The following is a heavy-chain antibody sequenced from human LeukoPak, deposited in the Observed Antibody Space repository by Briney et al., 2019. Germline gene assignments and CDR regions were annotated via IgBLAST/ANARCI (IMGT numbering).Heavy chain of an antibody. V-gene: IGHV4-4*02. D-gene: IGHD5-18*01. CDR3: ARGGYSYGYIQDY. CDR1: GFTFSSYW. Sequence: GSLRLSCAASGFTFSSYWMNWVRQPPGKGLEWIGEIYHSGSTNYNPSLKSRVTISVDKSKNQFSLKLSSVTAADTAVYYCARGGYSYGYIQDYWGQGTLVTVSS. J-gene: IGHJ4*02. CDR2: IYHSGST.